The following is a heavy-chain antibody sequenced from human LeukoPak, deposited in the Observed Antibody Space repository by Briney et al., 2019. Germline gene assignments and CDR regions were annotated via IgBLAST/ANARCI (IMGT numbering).Heavy chain of an antibody. CDR3: TTGEPGGFGFQH. CDR2: IKSKTDGGTT. J-gene: IGHJ1*01. CDR1: GFTFSNAW. V-gene: IGHV3-15*01. Sequence: GGSLRLSCAASGFTFSNAWMSWVRQAPGKGLEWVGRIKSKTDGGTTDYAAPVKGRFTISRDDSKNTLYLQMNSLKTEDTAVYYCTTGEPGGFGFQHWGQGTLVTVSS. D-gene: IGHD1-26*01.